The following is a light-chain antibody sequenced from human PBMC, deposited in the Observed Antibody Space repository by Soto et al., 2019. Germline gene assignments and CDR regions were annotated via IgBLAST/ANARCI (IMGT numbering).Light chain of an antibody. CDR2: DAS. CDR1: QSVSDY. V-gene: IGKV3-11*01. J-gene: IGKJ2*01. CDR3: QQYGNSPPYT. Sequence: ETVLTQSPARLSLSPGERATLSCRAGQSVSDYLAWYQQKPGQPPRLLFFDASNRVTGVPARFSAGGSGTDFTLIISRLEPEDFAIYYCQQYGNSPPYTFGQGTKLEI.